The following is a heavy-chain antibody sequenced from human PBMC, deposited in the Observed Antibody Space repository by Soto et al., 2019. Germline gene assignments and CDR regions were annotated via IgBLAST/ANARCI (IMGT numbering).Heavy chain of an antibody. CDR2: IIGSGGST. J-gene: IGHJ4*02. D-gene: IGHD2-2*01. CDR3: APARYCSSTSCKGGDY. V-gene: IGHV3-23*01. Sequence: EVQLLESGGGLVQPGGSLRLSCAASGFTFSSYAMSWVRQAPGKGLEWVSTIIGSGGSTYYADSVKGRFTSSRDNSKNTLYLQMNSLRAEDTAVYYCAPARYCSSTSCKGGDYWGQGTLVTVSS. CDR1: GFTFSSYA.